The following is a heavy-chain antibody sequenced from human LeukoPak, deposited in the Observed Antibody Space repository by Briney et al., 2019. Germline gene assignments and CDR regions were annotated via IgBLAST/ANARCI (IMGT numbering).Heavy chain of an antibody. V-gene: IGHV1-8*03. J-gene: IGHJ4*02. CDR3: ARGARSKDYTDYDGSRLDY. CDR2: MNPNSGNT. Sequence: ASVKVSCKASGNTFTTYDINWVRQATGQGLEWMGWMNPNSGNTDYAQKFQGRVTNTRNTSISTAYMELSSLRSEDTAVYYCARGARSKDYTDYDGSRLDYWGQGTLVNVSS. CDR1: GNTFTTYD. D-gene: IGHD5-12*01.